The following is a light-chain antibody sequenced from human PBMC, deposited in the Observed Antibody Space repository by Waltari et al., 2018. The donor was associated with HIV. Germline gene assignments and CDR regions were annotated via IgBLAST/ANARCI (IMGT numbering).Light chain of an antibody. CDR3: QQYNNWPRT. V-gene: IGKV3-15*01. J-gene: IGKJ1*01. CDR2: DAS. CDR1: QSIHNN. Sequence: VMTQSPATVSVSPGEGATLSCRASQSIHNNLVWYQKRPSQAPRLLIYDASTRATGIPARFSGSGSGTEFTLTSNNLQSEDSAIYYCQQYNNWPRTFGQGTKVEIK.